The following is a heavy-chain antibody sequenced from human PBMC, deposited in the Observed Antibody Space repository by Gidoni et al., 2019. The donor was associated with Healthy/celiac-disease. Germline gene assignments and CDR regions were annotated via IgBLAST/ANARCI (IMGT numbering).Heavy chain of an antibody. CDR2: ISGSGGST. Sequence: EVQLVESGGCLVQPGGSLRLSCAASGFTFSSYAMSWVRQAPGKGLEWVSAISGSGGSTYYADSVKGRFTISRDNSKNTLYLQMNSLRAEDTAVYYCAKPRYSGYDMVYYYYGMDVWGQGTTVTVSS. V-gene: IGHV3-23*04. D-gene: IGHD5-12*01. CDR3: AKPRYSGYDMVYYYYGMDV. CDR1: GFTFSSYA. J-gene: IGHJ6*02.